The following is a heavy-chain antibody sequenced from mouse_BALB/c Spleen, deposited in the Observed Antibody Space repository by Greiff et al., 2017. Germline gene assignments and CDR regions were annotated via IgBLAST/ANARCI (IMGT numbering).Heavy chain of an antibody. CDR1: GYTFTSYW. V-gene: IGHV1S81*02. Sequence: QVQLQQSGAELVKPGASVKLSCKASGYTFTSYWMHWVKQRPGQGLEWIGEINPSNGRTNYNEKFKSKATLTVDKSSSTAYMQLSSLTSEDSAVYYCARSTGTKYYFDYWGQGTTLTVSS. D-gene: IGHD4-1*01. J-gene: IGHJ2*01. CDR2: INPSNGRT. CDR3: ARSTGTKYYFDY.